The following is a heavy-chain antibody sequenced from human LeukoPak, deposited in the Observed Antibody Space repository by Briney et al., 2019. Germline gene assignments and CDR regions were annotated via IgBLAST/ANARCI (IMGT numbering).Heavy chain of an antibody. CDR1: GFTFSSYA. CDR3: AKDEGITMARRPYYFDY. D-gene: IGHD3-10*01. CDR2: ISGSGGST. V-gene: IGHV3-23*01. Sequence: GGSLRLSCAASGFTFSSYAMSWVRQAPGKGLEWVSAISGSGGSTYYADSVKGRFTISRDNSKNTLYLQMNSLRAEDTAVYYCAKDEGITMARRPYYFDYWGQGTLVTVSS. J-gene: IGHJ4*02.